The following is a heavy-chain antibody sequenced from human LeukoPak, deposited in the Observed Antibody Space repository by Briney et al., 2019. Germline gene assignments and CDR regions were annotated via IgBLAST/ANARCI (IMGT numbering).Heavy chain of an antibody. Sequence: GSSVKVSCKASGGTFSSYAISWVRQAPGQGLEWMGGIIPIFGTANYAQKFQGRVTITTDESTSTAYMELSSLRSEDTVVYYCARGGYSYGQNYFDYWGQGTLVTVSS. CDR3: ARGGYSYGQNYFDY. J-gene: IGHJ4*02. CDR1: GGTFSSYA. V-gene: IGHV1-69*05. D-gene: IGHD5-18*01. CDR2: IIPIFGTA.